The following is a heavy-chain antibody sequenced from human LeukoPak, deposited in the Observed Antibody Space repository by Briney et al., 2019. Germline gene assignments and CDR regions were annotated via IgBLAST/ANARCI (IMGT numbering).Heavy chain of an antibody. CDR2: ISGSGGST. Sequence: PGGSLRLSCAASGFTFSSYAMSWVRQAPGKGLEWVSAISGSGGSTYYADSVKGRFTISRDNSKNTLYLQMNSLRAEDTAVYYCAKGGYSSSWDYYYYMDVWGKGTTVTVSS. D-gene: IGHD6-13*01. V-gene: IGHV3-23*01. CDR3: AKGGYSSSWDYYYYMDV. J-gene: IGHJ6*03. CDR1: GFTFSSYA.